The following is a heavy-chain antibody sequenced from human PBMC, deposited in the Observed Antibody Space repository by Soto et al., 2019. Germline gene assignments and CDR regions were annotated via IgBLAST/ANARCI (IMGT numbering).Heavy chain of an antibody. D-gene: IGHD3-22*01. CDR2: INAGNGNT. CDR1: GYTFTSYA. J-gene: IGHJ4*02. CDR3: ARGVSYYYDSSGYSEGRPLDY. Sequence: ASVKVSCKASGYTFTSYAMHWVRQAPGQRLEWMGWINAGNGNTKYSQKFQGRVTITRDTSASTAYMELSSLRSEDTAVYYCARGVSYYYDSSGYSEGRPLDYWGQGALVTVSS. V-gene: IGHV1-3*01.